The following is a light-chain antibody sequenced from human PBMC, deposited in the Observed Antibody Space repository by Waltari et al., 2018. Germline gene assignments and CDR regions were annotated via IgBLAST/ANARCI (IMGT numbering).Light chain of an antibody. CDR3: LQRSNWPWT. J-gene: IGKJ1*01. Sequence: EIVMTQSPATLSLSPGERATLSCMASQSVSSTLAWYQQKPGQAPRLLIYGASNRATGIPDRFSGSGSGTDFTLTISSLEPEDVGVYYCLQRSNWPWTFGQGTKVEIK. V-gene: IGKV3D-15*01. CDR2: GAS. CDR1: QSVSST.